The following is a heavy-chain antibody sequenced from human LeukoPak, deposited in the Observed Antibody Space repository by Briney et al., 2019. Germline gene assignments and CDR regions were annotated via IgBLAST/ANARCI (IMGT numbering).Heavy chain of an antibody. V-gene: IGHV3-23*01. CDR3: AKGIQLWTAFDY. Sequence: GGSLRLSCAASGFTFSSYAMSWVCQAPGKGLEWVSAISGSGGSTYYADSVKGRFTISRDNSKNTLYLQMNSLRAEDTAVYYCAKGIQLWTAFDYWGQGTLVTVSS. CDR1: GFTFSSYA. CDR2: ISGSGGST. D-gene: IGHD5-18*01. J-gene: IGHJ4*02.